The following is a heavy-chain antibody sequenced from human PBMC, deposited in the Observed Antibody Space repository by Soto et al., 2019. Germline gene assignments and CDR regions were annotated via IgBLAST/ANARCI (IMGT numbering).Heavy chain of an antibody. D-gene: IGHD3-10*01. CDR1: GFSLTTSGVG. V-gene: IGHV2-5*02. CDR3: ARRDGSGEFDY. Sequence: QITLKESGPTLVKPTQTLTLTCTFSGFSLTTSGVGVGWIRQPPGKALEWLALIYWDDHKRYSPSLKSILTIAKDTSRNQVVLTMTNMDPVDTATYFCARRDGSGEFDYWGQGTLVTVSS. CDR2: IYWDDHK. J-gene: IGHJ4*02.